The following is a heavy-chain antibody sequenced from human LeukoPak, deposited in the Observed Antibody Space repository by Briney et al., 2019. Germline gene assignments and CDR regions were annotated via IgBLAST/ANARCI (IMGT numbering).Heavy chain of an antibody. CDR2: IIPILGIA. J-gene: IGHJ4*02. V-gene: IGHV1-69*04. CDR3: ARDKGLGELSLLEY. Sequence: ASVKVSCKASGGTFISYAISWVRQAPGQGLEWMGRIIPILGIANYAQKFQGRVTITADKSTSTAYMELSSLRSEDTAVYYCARDKGLGELSLLEYWGQGTLVTVSS. D-gene: IGHD3-16*02. CDR1: GGTFISYA.